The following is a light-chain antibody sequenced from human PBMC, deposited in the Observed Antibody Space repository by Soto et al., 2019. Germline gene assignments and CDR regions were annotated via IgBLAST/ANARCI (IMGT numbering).Light chain of an antibody. Sequence: EIVMTQSPATLSVSPWERATLSCRASQRVSNNLAWYQQKPGQAPRLLIYGASTRATDIPAKFSGSGSGTEFSLTISSLQSEDFALYYCQQYNDWPLTFGGGTKVDIK. CDR1: QRVSNN. CDR2: GAS. V-gene: IGKV3-15*01. J-gene: IGKJ4*01. CDR3: QQYNDWPLT.